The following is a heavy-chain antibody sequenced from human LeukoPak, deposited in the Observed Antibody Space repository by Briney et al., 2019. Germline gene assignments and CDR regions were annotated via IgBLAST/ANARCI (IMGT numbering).Heavy chain of an antibody. J-gene: IGHJ4*02. Sequence: SETLSLTCTVSGGSISSYYWSWIRQPPGKGLEWIGYIYHSGSTYYNPSLKSRVTISVDRSKNQFSLKLSSVTAADTAVYYCARTVGATTFDYWGQGTLVTVSS. D-gene: IGHD1-26*01. CDR3: ARTVGATTFDY. CDR1: GGSISSYY. V-gene: IGHV4-59*12. CDR2: IYHSGST.